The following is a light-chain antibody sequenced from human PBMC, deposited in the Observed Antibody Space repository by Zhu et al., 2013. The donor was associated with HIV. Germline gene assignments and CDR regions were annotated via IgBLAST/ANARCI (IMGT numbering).Light chain of an antibody. CDR3: QVWDSSADHYV. J-gene: IGLJ1*01. CDR2: DND. V-gene: IGLV1-40*01. Sequence: QSVLRQPPSVSGAPGQRIIISCTGSRSNIGGGYTVHWYQQFPGTAPRLLIFDNDARPSGIPDRFSGSNSGNTATLTISRAEAGDEADYFCQVWDSSADHYVFGTGTTVTVL. CDR1: RSNIGGGYT.